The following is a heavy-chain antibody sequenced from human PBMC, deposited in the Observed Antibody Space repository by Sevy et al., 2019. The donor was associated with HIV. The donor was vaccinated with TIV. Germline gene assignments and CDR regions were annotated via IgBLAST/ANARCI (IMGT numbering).Heavy chain of an antibody. D-gene: IGHD2-21*01. V-gene: IGHV3-48*02. CDR1: GFTRSSYT. CDR3: VRDERAIASHFDY. J-gene: IGHJ4*02. CDR2: FDRTDIT. Sequence: GGSLRLSCEASGFTRSSYTMNWVRQSPEKGLEWVATFDRTDITHYADSVKGRFIISRDTAKNSLFLQMNSLRDDDTAMYFCVRDERAIASHFDYWGRGTLVTVSS.